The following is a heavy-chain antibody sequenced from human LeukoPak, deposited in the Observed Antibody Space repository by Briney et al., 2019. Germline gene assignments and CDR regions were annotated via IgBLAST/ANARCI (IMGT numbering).Heavy chain of an antibody. V-gene: IGHV3-21*01. D-gene: IGHD2-2*01. CDR3: ARAAQYCSSTSCYEWFDP. CDR2: ISSSSYI. Sequence: GGSLRLSCAASGFTFSSYSMNWVRQAPGKGLEWVSSISSSSYIYYADSVKGRFTISRDNAKNSLYLQMNSLRAEDTAVYYCARAAQYCSSTSCYEWFDPWGQGTLVTVSS. J-gene: IGHJ5*02. CDR1: GFTFSSYS.